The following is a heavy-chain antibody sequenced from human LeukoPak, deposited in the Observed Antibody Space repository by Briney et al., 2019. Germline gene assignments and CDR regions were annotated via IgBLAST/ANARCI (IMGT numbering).Heavy chain of an antibody. CDR2: ISAYNGNT. J-gene: IGHJ4*02. CDR1: GYTFTSYG. CDR3: ARDHEPRIQLWLRVGTVGSDY. V-gene: IGHV1-18*01. D-gene: IGHD5-18*01. Sequence: ASVKVSCKASGYTFTSYGISWVRQAPGQGLERMGWISAYNGNTNYAQKLQGRVTMTTDTSTSTAYMELRSLRSDDTAVYYCARDHEPRIQLWLRVGTVGSDYWGQGTLVTVSS.